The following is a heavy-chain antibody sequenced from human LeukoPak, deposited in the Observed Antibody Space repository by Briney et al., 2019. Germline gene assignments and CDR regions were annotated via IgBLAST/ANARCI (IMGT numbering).Heavy chain of an antibody. V-gene: IGHV3-23*01. D-gene: IGHD3-10*01. CDR2: ISGSGGST. J-gene: IGHJ4*02. CDR1: GFTFSSYA. Sequence: GGSLRLSCAASGFTFSSYAMSWVRQAPGKGLEWVSAISGSGGSTYYADSVKGRFTISRDNSKNTLYLQMNSLRAEDTAVYYCAKDRLMVRGVILGNYFDYWGQGTLVTVSS. CDR3: AKDRLMVRGVILGNYFDY.